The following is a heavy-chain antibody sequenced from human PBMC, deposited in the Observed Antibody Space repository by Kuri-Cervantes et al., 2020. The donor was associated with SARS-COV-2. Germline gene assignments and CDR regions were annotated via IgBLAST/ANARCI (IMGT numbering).Heavy chain of an antibody. CDR3: TTADDILTHDVYDI. J-gene: IGHJ3*02. D-gene: IGHD3-9*01. CDR1: GFTFSSYG. V-gene: IGHV3-33*01. CDR2: IWYDGSNK. Sequence: GGSLRLSCAASGFTFSSYGMHWVRQAPGKGLEWVAVIWYDGSNKYYANSVKGRFTISRDNSKNTQHLQMNSLRAEDTAVYYCTTADDILTHDVYDIWGQGTMATVSS.